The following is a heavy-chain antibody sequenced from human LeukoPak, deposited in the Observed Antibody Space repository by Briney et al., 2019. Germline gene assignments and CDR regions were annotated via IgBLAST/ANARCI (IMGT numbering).Heavy chain of an antibody. CDR2: IFSDGTI. V-gene: IGHV3-66*01. CDR1: GFTVSSNY. Sequence: GESLRLSCAASGFTVSSNYMSWVRQVPGKGLEWVSVIFSDGTISYADSVKGRFTISRDNSENTLYLQMNSLRVEDTAVYYCAREVGGGASGQWGQGTLVTVSS. D-gene: IGHD3-16*01. CDR3: AREVGGGASGQ. J-gene: IGHJ4*02.